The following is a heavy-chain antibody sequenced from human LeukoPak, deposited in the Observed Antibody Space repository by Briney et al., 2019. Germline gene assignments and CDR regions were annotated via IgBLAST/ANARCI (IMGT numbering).Heavy chain of an antibody. CDR2: INTDGSTT. J-gene: IGHJ6*02. CDR1: GFTFSSHW. V-gene: IGHV3-74*01. Sequence: GGSLRLSCEASGFTFSSHWMHWVRQAPGKGLVGVSIINTDGSTTRYADSVEGRFTISRDNARNTLYLEMNSPRVEDTAVYFCARDTSRTMDVWGQGTTVTV. CDR3: ARDTSRTMDV.